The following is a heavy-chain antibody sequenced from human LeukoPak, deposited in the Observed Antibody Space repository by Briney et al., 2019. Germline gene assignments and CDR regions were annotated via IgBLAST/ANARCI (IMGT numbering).Heavy chain of an antibody. CDR2: IYTSGST. J-gene: IGHJ4*02. D-gene: IGHD1-26*01. CDR3: AAGRGWLLPFDY. V-gene: IGHV4-61*02. Sequence: SSETLSLTCTVSGVSISSGSHYWSWIRQPAGKGLEWIGRIYTSGSTNYNPSLKSRVTISVDTSKNQFSLKLSSVTAADTAVYYCAAGRGWLLPFDYWGQGTLVTVSS. CDR1: GVSISSGSHY.